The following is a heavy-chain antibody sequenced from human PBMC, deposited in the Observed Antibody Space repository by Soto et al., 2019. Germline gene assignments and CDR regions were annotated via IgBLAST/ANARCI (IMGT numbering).Heavy chain of an antibody. CDR3: AIFGVVKDNWFDP. Sequence: GGSLRLSCAASGFTFSSYAMHWVRQAPGKGLEWVAVISYDGSNKYYAEYVKGRFTISRDNSKNTLYLQMNSLRAEDMAVYYCAIFGVVKDNWFDPWGQGTLVTVSS. CDR1: GFTFSSYA. J-gene: IGHJ5*02. D-gene: IGHD3-3*01. V-gene: IGHV3-30-3*01. CDR2: ISYDGSNK.